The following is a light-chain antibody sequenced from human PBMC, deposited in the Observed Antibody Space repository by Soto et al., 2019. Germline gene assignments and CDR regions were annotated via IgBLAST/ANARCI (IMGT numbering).Light chain of an antibody. Sequence: IQMTQSPSSLSASVGDRVTITCRASQGIRNDLGWYQQKPGKAPKLLIHAASSLESGVPSRFSGSGSGTDFTFTISSLQPEDFETYYCLQDYSYPWTFGQGTKVEL. CDR2: AAS. V-gene: IGKV1-6*01. J-gene: IGKJ1*01. CDR1: QGIRND. CDR3: LQDYSYPWT.